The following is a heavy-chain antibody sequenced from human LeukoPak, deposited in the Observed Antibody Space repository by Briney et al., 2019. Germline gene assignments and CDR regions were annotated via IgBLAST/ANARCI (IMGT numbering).Heavy chain of an antibody. CDR3: ARGGAYCGGDCYLDY. D-gene: IGHD2-21*02. CDR2: IYTSGTT. CDR1: GGSISRYY. Sequence: SGTLSPTCTVSGGSISRYYWNWIRQPAGKGLEWIGRIYTSGTTNYNPSLKSRVTISVDTSKNQFSLKLSSVTAADTAVYYCARGGAYCGGDCYLDYWGQGTLVTVSS. J-gene: IGHJ4*02. V-gene: IGHV4-4*07.